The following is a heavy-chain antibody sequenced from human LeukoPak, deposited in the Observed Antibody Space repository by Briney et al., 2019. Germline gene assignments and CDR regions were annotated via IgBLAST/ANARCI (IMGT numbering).Heavy chain of an antibody. D-gene: IGHD1/OR15-1a*01. CDR2: ISYDGSDK. J-gene: IGHJ6*02. CDR3: GRIAINANNGMDV. Sequence: GGSLRLSCAGSVFTFSSYTMHWVRQAPGKGLEWVAIISYDGSDKYYADSVKGRFTISRDNSKNRVHLQMNSLTAEGTAVYYCGRIAINANNGMDVWGQGTTLTVSS. CDR1: VFTFSSYT. V-gene: IGHV3-30*04.